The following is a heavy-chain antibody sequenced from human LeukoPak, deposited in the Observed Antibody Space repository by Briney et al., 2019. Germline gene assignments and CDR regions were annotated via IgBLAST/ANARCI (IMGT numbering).Heavy chain of an antibody. CDR1: GFSFSNYW. CDR3: ARLVGAKSLDY. V-gene: IGHV3-7*01. Sequence: GGSLRLSCAASGFSFSNYWMSWVRQAPGKGLEWVAIIKQDGSDKYYVDSLKGRFIISRDNAKNSLYLQMNSLRAEDTAVYYCARLVGAKSLDYWGQGTLVTVSS. D-gene: IGHD1-26*01. J-gene: IGHJ4*02. CDR2: IKQDGSDK.